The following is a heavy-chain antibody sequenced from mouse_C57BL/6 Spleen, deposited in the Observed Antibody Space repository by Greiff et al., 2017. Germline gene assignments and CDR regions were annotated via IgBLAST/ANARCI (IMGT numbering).Heavy chain of an antibody. CDR1: GYTFTSYW. D-gene: IGHD4-1*01. CDR2: IYPGNSDT. Sequence: VQLQQSGTVLARPGASVKMSCKTSGYTFTSYWMHWVKQRPGPGLEWIGAIYPGNSDTCYNQKFKGKAKLTAVTSASTAYMELSSLTNEDSAVYDCTRKDLTGTYFEGWGTGTTVTVAS. CDR3: TRKDLTGTYFEG. J-gene: IGHJ1*03. V-gene: IGHV1-5*01.